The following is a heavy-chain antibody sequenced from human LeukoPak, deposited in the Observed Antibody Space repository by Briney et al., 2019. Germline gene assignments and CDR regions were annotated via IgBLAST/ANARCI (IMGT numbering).Heavy chain of an antibody. CDR1: GLTFSSYG. Sequence: GRSLGSSWEGPGLTFSSYGRNGVGKVQGKGLGGGAVIWYDGSNKYYADSVKGRFTISRDNSKNTLYLQMNSLRAEDTAVYYCAKGGGSGWWEPDYWGQGTLVTVSS. J-gene: IGHJ4*02. D-gene: IGHD6-19*01. CDR3: AKGGGSGWWEPDY. V-gene: IGHV3-33*06. CDR2: IWYDGSNK.